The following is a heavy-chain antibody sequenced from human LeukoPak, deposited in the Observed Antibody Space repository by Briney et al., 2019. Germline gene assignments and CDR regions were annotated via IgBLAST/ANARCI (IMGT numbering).Heavy chain of an antibody. V-gene: IGHV4-34*01. D-gene: IGHD3-10*01. J-gene: IGHJ6*03. CDR3: ARWLRGPMDV. Sequence: PSETLSLTCAVYGGSFSGYYWSWIRQPPGKGLEWIGEINHSGSTNYNPSLKSRVTISVDTSRNQFSLKLSSVTAADTAVYYCARWLRGPMDVWGKGTTVTISS. CDR1: GGSFSGYY. CDR2: INHSGST.